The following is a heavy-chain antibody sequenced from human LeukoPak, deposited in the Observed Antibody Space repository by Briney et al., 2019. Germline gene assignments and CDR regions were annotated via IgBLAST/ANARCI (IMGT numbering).Heavy chain of an antibody. V-gene: IGHV3-53*01. D-gene: IGHD1-26*01. J-gene: IGHJ6*02. CDR2: IYSGGST. Sequence: GGSLRLSCAASGFTVSSNYMSWVRQAPGKGLEWVSVIYSGGSTYYADSVKGRFTISRGNSKNTLYLQMNSLRAEDTAVYYCARVAAPGSYFYYYGMDVWGQGTTVTVSS. CDR3: ARVAAPGSYFYYYGMDV. CDR1: GFTVSSNY.